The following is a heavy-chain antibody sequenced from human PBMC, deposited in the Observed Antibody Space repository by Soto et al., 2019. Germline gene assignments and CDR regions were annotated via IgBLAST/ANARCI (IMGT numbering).Heavy chain of an antibody. CDR3: ARVNYDILTGYPDHWFDP. Sequence: ASVKVSCKASGYTFTSYDINWVRQATGQGLEWMGWMNPNSGNTGYAQKFQGRVTMTRNTSISTAYMELSSLRSEDTAVYYCARVNYDILTGYPDHWFDPWGQGTLVTVSS. J-gene: IGHJ5*02. D-gene: IGHD3-9*01. CDR2: MNPNSGNT. CDR1: GYTFTSYD. V-gene: IGHV1-8*01.